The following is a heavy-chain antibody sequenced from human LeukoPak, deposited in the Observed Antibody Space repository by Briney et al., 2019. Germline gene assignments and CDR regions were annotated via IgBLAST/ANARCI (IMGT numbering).Heavy chain of an antibody. CDR3: ARRKGAARLEGALDY. Sequence: GGSLRLSCAASGFTFSSYWMSWVRQAPGKGLEWVANMNQDGSEKYYVDSVKGRFTISRDNSKNTLYLQMNSLRAEDTAVYYCARRKGAARLEGALDYWGQGTLVTVSS. CDR1: GFTFSSYW. V-gene: IGHV3-7*01. D-gene: IGHD6-6*01. J-gene: IGHJ4*02. CDR2: MNQDGSEK.